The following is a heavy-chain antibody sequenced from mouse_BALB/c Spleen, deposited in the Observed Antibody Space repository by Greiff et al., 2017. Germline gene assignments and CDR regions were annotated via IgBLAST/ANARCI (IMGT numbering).Heavy chain of an antibody. CDR1: GYSITSDYA. J-gene: IGHJ2*01. D-gene: IGHD3-1*01. CDR3: ASAARATFDY. V-gene: IGHV3-2*02. Sequence: EVQLVESGPGLVKPSQSLSLTCTVTGYSITSDYAWNWIRQFPGNKLEWMGYISYSGSTSYNPSLKSRISITRDTSKNQFFLQLNSVTTEDTATYYCASAARATFDYWGQGTTLTVSS. CDR2: ISYSGST.